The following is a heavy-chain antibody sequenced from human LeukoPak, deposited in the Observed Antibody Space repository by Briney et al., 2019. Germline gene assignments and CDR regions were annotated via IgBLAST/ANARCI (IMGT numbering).Heavy chain of an antibody. CDR3: ASMDIVVVPAVTDDAFDI. J-gene: IGHJ3*02. CDR1: GFTFSSYS. Sequence: GGSLRLSCAASGFTFSSYSMNWVRQAPGKGLEWVSYISSSSSTIYYAASANGRFTIPRDNAKNSLYLQMNSLRAEDTAVYYCASMDIVVVPAVTDDAFDIWGQGTMVTVSS. D-gene: IGHD2-2*03. CDR2: ISSSSSTI. V-gene: IGHV3-48*01.